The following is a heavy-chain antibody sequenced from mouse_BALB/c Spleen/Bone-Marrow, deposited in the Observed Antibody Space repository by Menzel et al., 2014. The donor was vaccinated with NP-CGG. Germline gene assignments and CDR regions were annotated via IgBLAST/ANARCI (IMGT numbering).Heavy chain of an antibody. J-gene: IGHJ3*01. Sequence: VQLQQPGAELVKPGASVELSYTASGFNIKDTYIHWVKQRPEQGLEWIGGIDPANGNTKYDPKFQGKATITADTSSNTAYLQLSSLTSEDTAVYYCARDYGRTAWFAYWGQGTLVTVSA. CDR3: ARDYGRTAWFAY. V-gene: IGHV14-3*02. CDR1: GFNIKDTY. CDR2: IDPANGNT. D-gene: IGHD1-1*01.